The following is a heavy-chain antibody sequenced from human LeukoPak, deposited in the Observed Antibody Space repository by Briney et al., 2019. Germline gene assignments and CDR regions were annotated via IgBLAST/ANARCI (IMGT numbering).Heavy chain of an antibody. CDR2: IIPIFGIA. CDR1: GGTFSSYA. Sequence: SVKVSCKASGGTFSSYAISWVRQAPGPGLEWMGRIIPIFGIANYAQKFQGRVTITADKSTSTAYMELSSLRSEDTAVYYCAIRYGSGTVGVLDPWGQGTLVTVSS. D-gene: IGHD3-10*01. CDR3: AIRYGSGTVGVLDP. J-gene: IGHJ5*02. V-gene: IGHV1-69*04.